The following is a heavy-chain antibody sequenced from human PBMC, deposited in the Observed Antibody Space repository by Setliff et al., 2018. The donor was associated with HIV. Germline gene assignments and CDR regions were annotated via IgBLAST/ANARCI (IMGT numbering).Heavy chain of an antibody. V-gene: IGHV1-69*10. CDR2: IIPILGIA. Sequence: PGASVKVSCKASGGTFSSYAISWVRQAPGQGLEWMGGIIPILGIANYAQKFQGRVTITTDESTSTAYMELSSLRSEDTAVYYCARVVYYYYYYMDVWGKGTTVTVSS. CDR1: GGTFSSYA. J-gene: IGHJ6*03. CDR3: ARVVYYYYYYMDV.